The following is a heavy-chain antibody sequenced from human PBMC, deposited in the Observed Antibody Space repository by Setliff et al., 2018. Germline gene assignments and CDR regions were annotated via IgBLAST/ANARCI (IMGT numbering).Heavy chain of an antibody. CDR3: ARVGRYVDTAMVFDY. V-gene: IGHV1-46*01. D-gene: IGHD5-18*01. CDR1: GYTFTSYY. Sequence: ASVKVSCKASGYTFTSYYMHWVRQAPGQGLEWMGIINPSGGSTSYAQKLQGRVTMTRDTSTSTVYMELSSLRSEDTAVYYCARVGRYVDTAMVFDYWGQGTLVTVSS. J-gene: IGHJ4*02. CDR2: INPSGGST.